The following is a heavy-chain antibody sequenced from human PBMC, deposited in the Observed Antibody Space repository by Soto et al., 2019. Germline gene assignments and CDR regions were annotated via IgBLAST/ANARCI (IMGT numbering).Heavy chain of an antibody. J-gene: IGHJ4*02. CDR2: IYYSGST. D-gene: IGHD3-3*01. CDR3: ARVGGSYDFWSGYYTFDY. Sequence: QVQLQESGPGLVKPSQTLSLTCTVSGGSISSGGYYWSWIRQHPGKGLEWIGYIYYSGSTYYHPSLKTRVTISVDTAKNQFCLKLSSVTAADTAVYYCARVGGSYDFWSGYYTFDYWGQGTLGTVSS. V-gene: IGHV4-31*03. CDR1: GGSISSGGYY.